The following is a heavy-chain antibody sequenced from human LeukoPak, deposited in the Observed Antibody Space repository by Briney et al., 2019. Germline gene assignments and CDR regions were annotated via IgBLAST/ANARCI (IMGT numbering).Heavy chain of an antibody. D-gene: IGHD6-13*01. J-gene: IGHJ6*02. Sequence: SETLSLTCAVYGGSFSGYYWSWIRQPPGKGLEWIGEINHSGSTNYNPSLKSRVTISVDTSKNQFSLKLSSVTAADTAVYYCARGLRQQLGLYYYYYYGMDVWGQGTTVTVSS. CDR1: GGSFSGYY. CDR3: ARGLRQQLGLYYYYYYGMDV. CDR2: INHSGST. V-gene: IGHV4-34*01.